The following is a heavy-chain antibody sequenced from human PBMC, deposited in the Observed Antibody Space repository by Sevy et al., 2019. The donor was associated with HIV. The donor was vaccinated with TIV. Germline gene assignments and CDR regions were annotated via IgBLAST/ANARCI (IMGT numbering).Heavy chain of an antibody. CDR3: AREKVDTSMIFVEYYGMDV. J-gene: IGHJ6*02. Sequence: GGSLRLSCAASAFSFSSYDMHWVRQAPGMGLEWVAVIRYDESNKHYGDSVKGRFTISRDSSKNALYLQMSSLRAEDTAVYYCAREKVDTSMIFVEYYGMDVWGQGTTVTVSS. CDR1: AFSFSSYD. D-gene: IGHD5-18*01. V-gene: IGHV3-33*01. CDR2: IRYDESNK.